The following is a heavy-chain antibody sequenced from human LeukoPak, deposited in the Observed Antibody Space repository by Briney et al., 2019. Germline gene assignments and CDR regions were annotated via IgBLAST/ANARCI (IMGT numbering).Heavy chain of an antibody. CDR2: IYPGDSDT. V-gene: IGHV5-51*01. J-gene: IGHJ6*03. CDR3: ARCTSPSSKFQSGYYYMDV. D-gene: IGHD6-6*01. CDR1: GYSFTDYW. Sequence: GESLKISCKASGYSFTDYWIGWVRQMPGKGLEWMGIIYPGDSDTRYSLSFQGQVTISADKSISTAYLQWSSLKASGTAMYYCARCTSPSSKFQSGYYYMDVWGKGTTVTVSS.